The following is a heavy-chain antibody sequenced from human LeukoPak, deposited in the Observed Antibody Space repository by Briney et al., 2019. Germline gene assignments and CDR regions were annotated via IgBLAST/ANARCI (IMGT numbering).Heavy chain of an antibody. J-gene: IGHJ4*02. Sequence: ASVKVSCKASGYTFTGYYMHWVRQAPGQGLEWMGWINPNSGGTNYAQKFQGRVIMTRDTSISTAYMELSRLRSDDTAVYYCAREYSGYDHFDYWGQGTLVTVSS. V-gene: IGHV1-2*02. CDR2: INPNSGGT. CDR3: AREYSGYDHFDY. D-gene: IGHD5-12*01. CDR1: GYTFTGYY.